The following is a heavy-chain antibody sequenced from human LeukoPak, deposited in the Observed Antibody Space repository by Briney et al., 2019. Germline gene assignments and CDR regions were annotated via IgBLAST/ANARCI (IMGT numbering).Heavy chain of an antibody. CDR2: IIPIFGTA. Sequence: SVKVSCKASGGTFSSYAISWVRQAPGQGLEWMGGIIPIFGTANYAQKFQGRVTITADESTSTAYIELSSPKSEDTAVDYYSREDGDYGWYFDLWGRGTLVTLPS. CDR1: GGTFSSYA. CDR3: SREDGDYGWYFDL. J-gene: IGHJ2*01. D-gene: IGHD4-17*01. V-gene: IGHV1-69*13.